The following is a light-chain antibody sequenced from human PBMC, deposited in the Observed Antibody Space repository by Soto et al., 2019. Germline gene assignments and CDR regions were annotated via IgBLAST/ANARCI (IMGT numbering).Light chain of an antibody. CDR2: GAS. V-gene: IGKV3-20*01. CDR1: QSVSSSY. Sequence: EIVLTQSPGTLSLSPGERATLSCRASQSVSSSYLAWYQQKPGQAPRLLIYGASSRATGIPDRFSGSGSGTDSTLTISRLEPEDFAVYYCQHYGSSLVTFGQGTVLEIK. CDR3: QHYGSSLVT. J-gene: IGKJ5*01.